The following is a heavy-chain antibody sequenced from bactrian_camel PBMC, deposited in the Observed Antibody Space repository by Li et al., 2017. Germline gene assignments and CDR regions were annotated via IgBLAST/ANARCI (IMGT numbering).Heavy chain of an antibody. CDR3: AAAPGYVDPWYIRGSYSY. CDR2: IYTGDGRT. CDR1: GDSTSSNC. D-gene: IGHD6*01. V-gene: IGHV3S42*01. J-gene: IGHJ4*01. Sequence: VQLVESGGGSVQAGGSLTLTCAASGDSTSSNCMAWFRQAPGKEREGVAAIYTGDGRTRYGDFVKGRFTISQDNAKNTVYLAMNSLTPEDSAMYYCAAAPGYVDPWYIRGSYSYWGQGTQVTVS.